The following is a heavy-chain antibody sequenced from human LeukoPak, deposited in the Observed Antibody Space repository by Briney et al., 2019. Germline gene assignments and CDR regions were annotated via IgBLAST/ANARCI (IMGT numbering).Heavy chain of an antibody. CDR3: AKEGVAAGTGYFDY. V-gene: IGHV3-43*02. D-gene: IGHD6-13*01. Sequence: GGSLRLSCAASGFTFDDYAMHWVRQAPGKGLEWVSLISGDGGSTCYADSVKGRFTISRDNSKNSLYLQMNSLRAEDTALYYCAKEGVAAGTGYFDYWGQGTLVTVSS. CDR1: GFTFDDYA. J-gene: IGHJ4*02. CDR2: ISGDGGST.